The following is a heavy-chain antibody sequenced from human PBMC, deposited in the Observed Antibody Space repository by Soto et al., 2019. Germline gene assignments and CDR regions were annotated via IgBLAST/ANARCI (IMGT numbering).Heavy chain of an antibody. V-gene: IGHV4-4*02. D-gene: IGHD2-21*02. CDR3: ARDLWGYCGTACYPLDV. CDR1: GGSISSSNW. CDR2: IYHSGST. Sequence: SETLSLTCAVSGGSISSSNWWSWVRQPPGKGLEWIGEIYHSGSTNYNPSLKSRVTISVDKSKNQFSLKLNSVTAADTAVYYCARDLWGYCGTACYPLDVWGQGTTVTVSS. J-gene: IGHJ6*02.